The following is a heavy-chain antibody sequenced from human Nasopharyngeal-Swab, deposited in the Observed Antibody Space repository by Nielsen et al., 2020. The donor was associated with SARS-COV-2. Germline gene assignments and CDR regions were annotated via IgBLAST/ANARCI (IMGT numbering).Heavy chain of an antibody. V-gene: IGHV3-11*01. CDR1: GFTFSDRY. CDR3: ARRAGYCSGGSDCYYFDP. Sequence: GGSLRLSCAASGFTFSDRYMIWIRQAPGKGLEWISYISSSGSSINYADSVKGRFTISRDNARNSLYLQMNSLRAEDTAVYCCARRAGYCSGGSDCYYFDPWGQGTLVTVSP. J-gene: IGHJ4*02. CDR2: ISSSGSSI. D-gene: IGHD2-15*01.